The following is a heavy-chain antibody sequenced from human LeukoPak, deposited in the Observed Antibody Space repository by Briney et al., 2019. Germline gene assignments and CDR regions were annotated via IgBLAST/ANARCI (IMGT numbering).Heavy chain of an antibody. CDR2: ISWNSGSI. Sequence: QSGGSLRLSCAASGFTFDDYAMHWVRQAPGKGLEWVSGISWNSGSIGYADSVKGRFTISRDNAKNSLYLQMNSLRAEDTALYHCAKSGADEYSSSLGWFDPWGQGTLVTVSS. CDR1: GFTFDDYA. D-gene: IGHD6-6*01. J-gene: IGHJ5*02. V-gene: IGHV3-9*01. CDR3: AKSGADEYSSSLGWFDP.